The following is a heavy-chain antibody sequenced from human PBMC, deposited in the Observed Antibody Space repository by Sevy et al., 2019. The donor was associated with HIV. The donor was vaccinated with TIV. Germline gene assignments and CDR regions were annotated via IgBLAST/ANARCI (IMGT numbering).Heavy chain of an antibody. Sequence: GGSLRLSCAASGFTFDDYAMHWVRQAPGKGLEWVSGISWNSGSIGYADSVKGRFTISRDNAKNSLYLQMNSLRAEDTALYYCANDLSADHYYYGMDVWGQGTTVTVSS. J-gene: IGHJ6*02. V-gene: IGHV3-9*01. CDR1: GFTFDDYA. CDR3: ANDLSADHYYYGMDV. CDR2: ISWNSGSI.